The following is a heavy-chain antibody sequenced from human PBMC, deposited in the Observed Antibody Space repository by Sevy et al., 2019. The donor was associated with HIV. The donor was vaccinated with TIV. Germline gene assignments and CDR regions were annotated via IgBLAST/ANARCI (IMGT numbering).Heavy chain of an antibody. CDR2: FDPEDGET. Sequence: ASVKVSCKVSGYTLTQLSMHWVRQAPGKGLEWMGSFDPEDGETLYAQKFQGRVTMTEDTSTNTAYMELSSLRSEDTAVYYCATTKDYYDSSGSPFDYWGQGTLVTVS. CDR1: GYTLTQLS. J-gene: IGHJ4*02. V-gene: IGHV1-24*01. CDR3: ATTKDYYDSSGSPFDY. D-gene: IGHD3-22*01.